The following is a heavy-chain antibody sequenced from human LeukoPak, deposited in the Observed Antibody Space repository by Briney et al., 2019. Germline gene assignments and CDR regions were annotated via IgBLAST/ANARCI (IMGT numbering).Heavy chain of an antibody. D-gene: IGHD5-12*01. Sequence: PSETLSLTCTVSGGSISSYYWSWIRQPPGKGLEWIGYIYYGGSTNYNPSLKSRVTISVDTSKNQFSLKLSSVTAADTAVYYCARGGYSGYDFAAFDIWGQGTMVTVSS. CDR3: ARGGYSGYDFAAFDI. CDR1: GGSISSYY. J-gene: IGHJ3*02. CDR2: IYYGGST. V-gene: IGHV4-59*01.